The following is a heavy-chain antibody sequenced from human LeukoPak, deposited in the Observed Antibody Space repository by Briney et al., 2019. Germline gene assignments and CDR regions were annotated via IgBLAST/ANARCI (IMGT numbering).Heavy chain of an antibody. CDR3: ARAYSSGWYYYYMDV. Sequence: SETLSLTCTVSGGSISGSSYYWGWIRQPPGKGLEWIGSIYYSGSTYYNPSLKSRVTISVDTSKNQFSLKLSSVTAADTAVYYCARAYSSGWYYYYMDVWGKGTTVTVSS. J-gene: IGHJ6*03. D-gene: IGHD6-19*01. CDR2: IYYSGST. CDR1: GGSISGSSYY. V-gene: IGHV4-39*07.